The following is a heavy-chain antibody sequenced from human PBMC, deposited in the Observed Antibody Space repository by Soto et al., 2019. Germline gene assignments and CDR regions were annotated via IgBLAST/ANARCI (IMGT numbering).Heavy chain of an antibody. D-gene: IGHD2-2*01. CDR3: AKVVGDCSSTSCYPYYYYYGMDV. Sequence: PGGSLRLSCAASGFTFSSYGMHWVRQAPGKGLEWVAVISYDGSNKYHADSVKGRFTISRDNSKNTLYLQMNSLRAEDTAVYYCAKVVGDCSSTSCYPYYYYYGMDVWGQGTTVTVSS. CDR1: GFTFSSYG. J-gene: IGHJ6*02. V-gene: IGHV3-30*18. CDR2: ISYDGSNK.